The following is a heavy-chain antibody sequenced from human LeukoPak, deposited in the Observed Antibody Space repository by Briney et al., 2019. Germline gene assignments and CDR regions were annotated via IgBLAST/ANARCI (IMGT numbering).Heavy chain of an antibody. D-gene: IGHD3-10*01. CDR3: ARKDYYGSGSNHYFDY. J-gene: IGHJ4*02. Sequence: SETLSLTCSVSGGSISTYYWSWIRQPPGKGLEWIGDINYSGSTNYNPSLKSRVTVSVDTSKNQFSLKLSSVTAADTAVYYCARKDYYGSGSNHYFDYWGQGILVTVSS. V-gene: IGHV4-59*08. CDR1: GGSISTYY. CDR2: INYSGST.